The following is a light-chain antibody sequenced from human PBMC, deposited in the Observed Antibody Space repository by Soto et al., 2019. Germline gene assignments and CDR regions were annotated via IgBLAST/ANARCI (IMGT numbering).Light chain of an antibody. CDR1: KLGDKY. V-gene: IGLV3-1*01. CDR2: QDS. J-gene: IGLJ3*02. Sequence: SYELTQPPSVSVSPGQTASITCSGDKLGDKYACWYQQKPGQSPVLVIYQDSKRPSGIPGRFSGSNSGNTATLTISGTQAMDEADDYCQAWDRSTARVVGGGTKLTVL. CDR3: QAWDRSTARV.